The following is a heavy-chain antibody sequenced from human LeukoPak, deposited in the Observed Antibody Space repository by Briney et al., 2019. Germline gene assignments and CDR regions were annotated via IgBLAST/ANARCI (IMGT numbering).Heavy chain of an antibody. CDR1: GXSISSSNG. J-gene: IGHJ4*02. D-gene: IGHD1-26*01. CDR2: IYHSGST. Sequence: SETLSLTWAVSGXSISSSNGWSWVRQPPGKGLEWIGEIYHSGSTNYNPSLKSRVTISVDKSKNQFSLKLSSVTAADTAVYYCARVRSSRAFDYWGQGTLVTVSS. V-gene: IGHV4-4*02. CDR3: ARVRSSRAFDY.